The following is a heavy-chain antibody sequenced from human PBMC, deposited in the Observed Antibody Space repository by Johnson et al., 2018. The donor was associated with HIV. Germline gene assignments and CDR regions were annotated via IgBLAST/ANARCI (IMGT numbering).Heavy chain of an antibody. J-gene: IGHJ3*02. CDR2: ISYDGSNK. CDR1: GFTFSSYA. Sequence: QVQLVESGGCVVQPGRSLRLSCAASGFTFSSYAMHWVRQAPGKGLEWVAVISYDGSNKYYADSVKGRFTISRDNSKNTLYLQMNSLRAEDTAVYYCAREGGAVASRGFDIWGQGTMVTVSS. V-gene: IGHV3-30-3*01. CDR3: AREGGAVASRGFDI. D-gene: IGHD6-19*01.